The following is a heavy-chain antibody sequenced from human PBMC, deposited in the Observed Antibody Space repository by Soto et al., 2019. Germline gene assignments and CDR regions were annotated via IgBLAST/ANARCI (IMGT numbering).Heavy chain of an antibody. Sequence: QLHLVQSGAVVKKPGASVTVSCSASGYPVTAYYMHWVRQAPGRGLEWMGGINPATGAAKYTQTFQGRVTKTRDTSTSTGFMELSGLTSADTAVFDCARGGGVGVAGSAAFDMWGQGTVVTVSS. CDR2: INPATGAA. V-gene: IGHV1-2*02. D-gene: IGHD3-3*01. CDR3: ARGGGVGVAGSAAFDM. J-gene: IGHJ3*02. CDR1: GYPVTAYY.